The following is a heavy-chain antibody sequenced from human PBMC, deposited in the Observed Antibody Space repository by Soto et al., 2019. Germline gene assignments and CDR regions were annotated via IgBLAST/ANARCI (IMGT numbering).Heavy chain of an antibody. J-gene: IGHJ5*02. CDR3: ARIPVDTAMIYWLDP. V-gene: IGHV4-61*08. D-gene: IGHD5-18*01. Sequence: SETLSLTCTVSGGSVSSCDYYWSWIRQPPGKGLEWIGNIYYLGNTNYNPPLKSRVTVSLDTSKNLFSLRLTSVTAADTAVYYCARIPVDTAMIYWLDPWGQGALVTVSS. CDR1: GGSVSSCDYY. CDR2: IYYLGNT.